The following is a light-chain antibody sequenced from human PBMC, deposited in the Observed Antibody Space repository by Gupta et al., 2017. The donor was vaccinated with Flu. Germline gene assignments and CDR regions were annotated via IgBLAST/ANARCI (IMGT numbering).Light chain of an antibody. V-gene: IGLV8-61*01. J-gene: IGLJ3*02. CDR3: ALYMSSGVVL. Sequence: QTVVTQEPSFSVSPGETITLTCGLSSGSVSTSYSPTWYQQTPGPPPLMLSDSTNTRSSGVPDRCAAYIVGTTAVINITGDEADDEAYYYYALYMSSGVVLFGGGTKLTVL. CDR1: SGSVSTSYS. CDR2: STN.